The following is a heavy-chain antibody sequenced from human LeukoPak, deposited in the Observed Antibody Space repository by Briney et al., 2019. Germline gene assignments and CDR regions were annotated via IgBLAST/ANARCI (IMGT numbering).Heavy chain of an antibody. CDR3: ARVKRDYGDYEVDY. V-gene: IGHV1-69*02. CDR2: IIPILGIA. J-gene: IGHJ4*02. CDR1: GGTFSSYT. D-gene: IGHD4-17*01. Sequence: EASVKVSCKASGGTFSSYTIGWVRQAPGQGLEWMGRIIPILGIANYAQKFQGRVTITADKSTSAAYMELSSLRSEDTAVYYCARVKRDYGDYEVDYWGQGTLVTVSS.